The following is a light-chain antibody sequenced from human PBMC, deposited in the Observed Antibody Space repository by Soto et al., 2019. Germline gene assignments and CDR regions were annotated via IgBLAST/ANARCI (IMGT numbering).Light chain of an antibody. V-gene: IGKV1-39*01. CDR2: AAS. J-gene: IGKJ1*01. Sequence: DIQMTQSPSSLSASVGDRVTITCRASQSISSYLNWYQQKPGKAPKLLIYAASSLQSGVPSRFSGSGSGTDFTLTISSLQTDDFGTYYCQQYNSHPWTFGQGTKVEMK. CDR1: QSISSY. CDR3: QQYNSHPWT.